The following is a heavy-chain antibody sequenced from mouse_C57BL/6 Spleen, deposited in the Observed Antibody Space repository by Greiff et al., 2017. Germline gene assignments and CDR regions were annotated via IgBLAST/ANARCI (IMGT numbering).Heavy chain of an antibody. V-gene: IGHV1-66*01. Sequence: VKLQQFGPELVKPGASVKISCKASGYSFTSYYIHWVKQRPGQGLEWIGWIYPGSGNTKYNEKFKGKATLTADTSSSTAYMQLSSLTSEDSAVYYCAREAYYSSFAYWGQGTLVTVSA. D-gene: IGHD2-5*01. CDR2: IYPGSGNT. CDR3: AREAYYSSFAY. J-gene: IGHJ3*01. CDR1: GYSFTSYY.